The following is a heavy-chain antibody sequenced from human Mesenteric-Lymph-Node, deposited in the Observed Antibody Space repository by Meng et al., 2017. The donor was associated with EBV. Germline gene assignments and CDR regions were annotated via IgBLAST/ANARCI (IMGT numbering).Heavy chain of an antibody. CDR1: GFTFSDFD. CDR2: ISSSGATI. D-gene: IGHD1-26*01. Sequence: VEWVGSGGCLVKPGGSLRLSCAASGFTFSDFDMSWIRQTPGKGLEWVSYISSSGATIYYADSVKGRFTISRDNSKNTLYLQLNSLRAEDTAIYYCAKDVRWELLESEFDSWGQGTLVTVSP. CDR3: AKDVRWELLESEFDS. V-gene: IGHV3-11*01. J-gene: IGHJ4*02.